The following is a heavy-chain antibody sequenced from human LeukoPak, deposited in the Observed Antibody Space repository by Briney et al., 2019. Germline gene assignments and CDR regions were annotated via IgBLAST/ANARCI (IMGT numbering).Heavy chain of an antibody. Sequence: GGSLRLSCAASGFTFSSYEMNWVRQAPGKGLEWVSYISSSSSTIYYADSVKGRFTISRDNAKNSLYLQMNSLRAEDTAVYYCARDSSGWYFRDAFDIWGQGTMVTVSS. V-gene: IGHV3-48*01. CDR2: ISSSSSTI. CDR3: ARDSSGWYFRDAFDI. CDR1: GFTFSSYE. D-gene: IGHD6-19*01. J-gene: IGHJ3*02.